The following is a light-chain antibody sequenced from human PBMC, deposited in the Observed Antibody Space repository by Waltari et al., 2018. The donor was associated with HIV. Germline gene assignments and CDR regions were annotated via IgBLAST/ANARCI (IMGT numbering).Light chain of an antibody. V-gene: IGLV1-51*02. CDR2: END. CDR1: TSNIATNY. Sequence: QSILTRPPSVSAAPGHNVTISCSGTTSNIATNYVSCYQHLPGTAPKLLIFENDKRPSEIPDRFSGSKSGTSATLGIIGLQPGDEADYYCGTWDTSLTAYVFTTGTKVSV. J-gene: IGLJ1*01. CDR3: GTWDTSLTAYV.